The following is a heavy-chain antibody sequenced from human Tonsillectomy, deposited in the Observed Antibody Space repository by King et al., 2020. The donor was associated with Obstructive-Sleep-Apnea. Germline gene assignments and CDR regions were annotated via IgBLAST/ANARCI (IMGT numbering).Heavy chain of an antibody. CDR1: GSTFSSYA. J-gene: IGHJ4*02. V-gene: IGHV3-23*04. D-gene: IGHD4-17*01. CDR2: ISGSGGST. CDR3: AKEVVSSMTTVTSFVDY. Sequence: VQLVESGGGLVQPGGSLRLSCAASGSTFSSYAMSWVRQAPGKGLEWVSAISGSGGSTYYADSVKGRFTISRDNSKNTLYLQMNSLRAEDTAVYYCAKEVVSSMTTVTSFVDYWGQGTLVTVSS.